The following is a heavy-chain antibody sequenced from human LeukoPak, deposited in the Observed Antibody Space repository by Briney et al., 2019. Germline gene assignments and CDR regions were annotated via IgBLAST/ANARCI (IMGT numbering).Heavy chain of an antibody. CDR2: ISGSGGGT. J-gene: IGHJ4*02. D-gene: IGHD4-23*01. Sequence: GGSLRLSCAASGFTFSSYAMSWVRQAPGKGLEWVSAISGSGGGTYYADSVKGRFIISRDNSKNTLYLQMNSLRAEDTAVYYCAKDQRPATVVTSLDYWGQGTLVTVSS. CDR1: GFTFSSYA. CDR3: AKDQRPATVVTSLDY. V-gene: IGHV3-23*01.